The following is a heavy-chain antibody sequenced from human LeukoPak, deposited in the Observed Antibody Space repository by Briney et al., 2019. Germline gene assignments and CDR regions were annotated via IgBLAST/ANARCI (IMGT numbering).Heavy chain of an antibody. D-gene: IGHD1-26*01. V-gene: IGHV3-30*03. CDR1: GFTFSSYG. CDR3: ARSLDALYSGSYCFDY. Sequence: PGGSLRLSCAASGFTFSSYGMHWVRQAPGKGLEWVAVISYDGSNKYYADSVKGRFTISRDNSKNTLYLQMNSLRAEDTAVYYCARSLDALYSGSYCFDYWGQGTLVTVSS. J-gene: IGHJ4*02. CDR2: ISYDGSNK.